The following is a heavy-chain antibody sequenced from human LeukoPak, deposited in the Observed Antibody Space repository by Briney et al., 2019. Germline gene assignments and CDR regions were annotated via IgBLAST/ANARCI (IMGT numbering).Heavy chain of an antibody. V-gene: IGHV4-34*01. Sequence: PAETLSLSCAVSGGSFSGYYGSWVRQPPGKGLEWIGEINHSGSTNYTQSLKSRFTISGDTSKNQFSLKLSSMTAADTAVYYCARGGRYSSGWYRGWDYWGQGTLVTVSS. CDR3: ARGGRYSSGWYRGWDY. D-gene: IGHD6-19*01. CDR1: GGSFSGYY. J-gene: IGHJ4*02. CDR2: INHSGST.